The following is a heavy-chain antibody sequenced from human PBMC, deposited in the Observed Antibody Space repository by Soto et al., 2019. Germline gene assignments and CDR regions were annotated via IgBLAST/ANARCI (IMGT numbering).Heavy chain of an antibody. CDR2: IYYSGST. CDR3: ARTPHDYDSSGYYYVEFDS. CDR1: GGSISSYY. J-gene: IGHJ4*02. Sequence: SETLSLTCTVSGGSISSYYWSWIRQPPGKGLEWIGYIYYSGSTNYNPSLKSRVTISVDTSKNQFSLKLSSVTAADTAVYYCARTPHDYDSSGYYYVEFDSWGQGTLVTVS. V-gene: IGHV4-59*01. D-gene: IGHD3-22*01.